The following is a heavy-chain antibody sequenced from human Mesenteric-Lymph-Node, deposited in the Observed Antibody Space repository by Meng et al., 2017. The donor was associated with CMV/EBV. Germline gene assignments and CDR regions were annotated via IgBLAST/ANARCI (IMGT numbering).Heavy chain of an antibody. D-gene: IGHD3-10*01. CDR2: ISSSSGDI. CDR3: ARDNHGFGDLREDV. CDR1: GFTFNIYS. Sequence: GESLKISCAASGFTFNIYSMNWVRQAPGKGLEWVSCISSSSGDIYYADSVKGRFTISRDNARNSLYLQMNSLRVEDTAVYYCARDNHGFGDLREDVWGQGTTVTVSS. J-gene: IGHJ6*02. V-gene: IGHV3-21*01.